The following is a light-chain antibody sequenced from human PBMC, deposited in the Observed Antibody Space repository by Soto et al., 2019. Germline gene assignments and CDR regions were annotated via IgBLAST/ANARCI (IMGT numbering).Light chain of an antibody. CDR1: QRVSSY. CDR2: DAS. V-gene: IGKV3-11*01. J-gene: IGKJ4*01. Sequence: EIVLTQSPATLSLSPGERATLSCRASQRVSSYLAWYQQKPGQAPRLLIYDASNRATGIPARFSGSGSGTDFTLTISSLEPEDFAVYYCQQRSNWPPLTFGGGTTVEIK. CDR3: QQRSNWPPLT.